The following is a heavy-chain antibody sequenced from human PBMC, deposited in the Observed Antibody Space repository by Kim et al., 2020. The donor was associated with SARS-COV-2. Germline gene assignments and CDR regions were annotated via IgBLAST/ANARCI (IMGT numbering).Heavy chain of an antibody. CDR2: ISSSSSYI. Sequence: GGSLRLSCAASGFTFSSYSMNWVRQAPGKGLEWVSSISSSSSYIYYADSVKGRFTISRDNAKNSLYLQMNSLRAEDTAVYYCARDQGEGRTYYDILTGSIRSHYGMDVWGQGTTVTVSS. V-gene: IGHV3-21*01. J-gene: IGHJ6*02. D-gene: IGHD3-9*01. CDR3: ARDQGEGRTYYDILTGSIRSHYGMDV. CDR1: GFTFSSYS.